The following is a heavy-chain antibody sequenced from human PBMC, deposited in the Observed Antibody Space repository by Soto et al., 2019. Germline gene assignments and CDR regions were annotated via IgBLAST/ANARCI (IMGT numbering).Heavy chain of an antibody. V-gene: IGHV1-2*02. J-gene: IGHJ4*02. CDR2: INPNSGGT. D-gene: IGHD4-17*01. Sequence: ASVKVSCKASGYTFTGYYMHWVRQAPGQGLEWMGWINPNSGGTNYAQKFQGRVTMTRDTSISTAYMELSRLRSDDTAVYYCARVQFYDYGDYKLFDYWGQGTLVTVSS. CDR1: GYTFTGYY. CDR3: ARVQFYDYGDYKLFDY.